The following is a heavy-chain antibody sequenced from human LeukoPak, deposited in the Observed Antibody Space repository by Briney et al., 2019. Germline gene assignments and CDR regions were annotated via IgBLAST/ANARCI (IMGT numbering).Heavy chain of an antibody. CDR3: ARHSHYDSSGLYYFDY. Sequence: SETLSLTCTVSGVSISSYYWSWLRQPPGKGLEWIGYIYYSGSTNYNPSLKSRVTISVDTSKNQFSLKLSSVTAADTAVYYCARHSHYDSSGLYYFDYWGQGTLVTVSS. J-gene: IGHJ4*02. D-gene: IGHD3-22*01. CDR1: GVSISSYY. V-gene: IGHV4-59*01. CDR2: IYYSGST.